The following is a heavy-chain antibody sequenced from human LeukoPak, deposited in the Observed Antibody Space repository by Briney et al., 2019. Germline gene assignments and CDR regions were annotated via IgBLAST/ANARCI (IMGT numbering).Heavy chain of an antibody. D-gene: IGHD3-10*01. V-gene: IGHV4-4*07. J-gene: IGHJ5*02. CDR1: GDSVSSSH. CDR2: IYTSGSI. CDR3: ARGFTMVRGPYGWFDP. Sequence: SETLSLTCTVSGDSVSSSHWSWIRQPAGKGLEWIGRIYTSGSINYNPSLKSRVTVSVDTSKKQFTLKLSSVTAADTAVYYCARGFTMVRGPYGWFDPWGQGALVTVSS.